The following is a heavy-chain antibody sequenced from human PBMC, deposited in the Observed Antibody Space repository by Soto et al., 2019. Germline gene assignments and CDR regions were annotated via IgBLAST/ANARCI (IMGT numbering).Heavy chain of an antibody. CDR1: GYSISSSNW. D-gene: IGHD2-2*01. Sequence: SETLSLTCAVSGYSISSSNWWGWIRQPPGKGLEWIGYIYYSGTTYYNPSLKSRVTMSVDTSKNQFSLKLTSVTAADTAVYYCARDNQFSTGGFDPWGQGTLVTVSS. J-gene: IGHJ5*02. CDR3: ARDNQFSTGGFDP. CDR2: IYYSGTT. V-gene: IGHV4-28*03.